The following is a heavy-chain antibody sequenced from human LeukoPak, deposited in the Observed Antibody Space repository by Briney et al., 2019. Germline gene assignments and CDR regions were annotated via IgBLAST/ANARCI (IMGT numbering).Heavy chain of an antibody. CDR3: ARVLFGFGELSPYGMDV. J-gene: IGHJ6*02. CDR2: VYYTGNT. CDR1: GGSISSADYY. D-gene: IGHD3-10*01. V-gene: IGHV4-30-4*01. Sequence: SETLSLTCSVSGGSISSADYYWTWLRQPPGKGLQWIAYVYYTGNTHYNPSLKSRLSISVDTSKNQFSLELSSVTAAYTAVYYCARVLFGFGELSPYGMDVWGQGTTVTVSS.